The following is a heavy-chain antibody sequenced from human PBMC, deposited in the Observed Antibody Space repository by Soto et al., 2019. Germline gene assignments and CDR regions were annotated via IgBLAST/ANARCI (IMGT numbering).Heavy chain of an antibody. CDR2: IYPGDSDT. J-gene: IGHJ5*02. CDR3: ARGEDWFVP. Sequence: PGESLKISCMGSGYKVSTWHNFTSYWIAWVRQMPGEGLEWMGIIYPGDSDTRYSPSFQGQVTISADKSINSVYLQWSSLKASDTATYYCARGEDWFVPWGQGTLVTVSS. V-gene: IGHV5-51*01. CDR1: GYKVSTWHNFTSYW.